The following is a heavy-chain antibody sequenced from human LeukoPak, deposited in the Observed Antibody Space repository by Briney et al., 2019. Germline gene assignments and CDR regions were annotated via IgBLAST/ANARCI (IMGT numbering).Heavy chain of an antibody. J-gene: IGHJ4*02. D-gene: IGHD5-12*01. CDR1: GGTFSSYA. Sequence: ASVKVSCKASGGTFSSYAISWVRQAPGQGLEWMGWMNPNSSNTGYAQKFQGRVTMSRNTSISTAYMELSSLRSEDTAVYYCARDFVVDTIGEDYWGQGTLVTVSS. CDR2: MNPNSSNT. V-gene: IGHV1-8*02. CDR3: ARDFVVDTIGEDY.